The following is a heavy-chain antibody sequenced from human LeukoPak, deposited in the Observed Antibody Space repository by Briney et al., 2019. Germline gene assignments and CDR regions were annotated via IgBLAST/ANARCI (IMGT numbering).Heavy chain of an antibody. V-gene: IGHV1-69*06. CDR1: GYTFTSYY. CDR2: IIPIFGTA. D-gene: IGHD6-6*01. J-gene: IGHJ6*03. Sequence: GASVKVSCKASGYTFTSYYMHGVRQAPGQGLEWMGGIIPIFGTANYAQKFQGRVTITADKSTSTAYMELSSLRSEDTAVYYCARARKLVPRFYYYYYMDVWGKGTTVTISS. CDR3: ARARKLVPRFYYYYYMDV.